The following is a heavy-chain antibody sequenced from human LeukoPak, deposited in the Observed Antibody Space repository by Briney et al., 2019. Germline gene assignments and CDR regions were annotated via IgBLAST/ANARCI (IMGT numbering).Heavy chain of an antibody. D-gene: IGHD1-26*01. J-gene: IGHJ5*02. CDR1: VFPFSSYA. Sequence: GVSLRLSCAASVFPFSSYAMYWVRQAPGRGLVWVGRIHGAGDNISCADSVRGRFTISRDNDKDTLYLHMNSLRPEDTDVYYCARAQVGAPTDLWGQGTLVTVSS. V-gene: IGHV3-74*01. CDR3: ARAQVGAPTDL. CDR2: IHGAGDNI.